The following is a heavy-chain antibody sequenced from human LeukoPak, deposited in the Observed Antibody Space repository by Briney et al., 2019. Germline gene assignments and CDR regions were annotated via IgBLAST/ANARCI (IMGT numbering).Heavy chain of an antibody. V-gene: IGHV5-51*01. CDR3: ASRTGSYYPFDS. D-gene: IGHD1-26*01. CDR1: GYSFSNYY. Sequence: GESLKISCKGSGYSFSNYYIDWVRQMPGRGLEWMGVMYPGGSDIRYSPSFQGQVTISADKSIDTAYLQWSSQKASDSAKYYCASRTGSYYPFDSWGQGTLVTVSS. CDR2: MYPGGSDI. J-gene: IGHJ4*02.